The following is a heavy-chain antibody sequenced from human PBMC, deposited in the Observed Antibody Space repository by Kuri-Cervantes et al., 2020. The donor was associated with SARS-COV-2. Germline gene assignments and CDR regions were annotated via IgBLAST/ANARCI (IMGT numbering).Heavy chain of an antibody. V-gene: IGHV4-38-2*01. CDR3: ARTDSPPLNWFDP. J-gene: IGHJ5*02. CDR1: GYSISSGYY. Sequence: SETLSLTCAVSGYSISSGYYWGWIRQPPGKGLEWIGSIYHSGSTYYNPPLESRVTISVDTSKNQFSLKLSSVTAADTAVYYCARTDSPPLNWFDPWGQGTLVTVSS. D-gene: IGHD2-21*01. CDR2: IYHSGST.